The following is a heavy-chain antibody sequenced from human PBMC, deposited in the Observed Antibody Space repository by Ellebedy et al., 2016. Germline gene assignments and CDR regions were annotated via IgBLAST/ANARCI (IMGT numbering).Heavy chain of an antibody. CDR2: INPDDSHT. CDR1: GYRFTNYW. V-gene: IGHV5-51*01. J-gene: IGHJ3*02. CDR3: ARPYRMGVALEPFDI. D-gene: IGHD3-16*01. Sequence: GESLKISCTGSGYRFTNYWIAWVRQKPGKGLEWMGIINPDDSHTRYSPSFQGQVIISVDKSTITAYLQWTNLKASEPAMYHCARPYRMGVALEPFDIWGQGTKGIVSS.